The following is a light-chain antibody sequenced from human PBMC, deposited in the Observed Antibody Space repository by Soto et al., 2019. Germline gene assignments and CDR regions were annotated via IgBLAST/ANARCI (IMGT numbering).Light chain of an antibody. J-gene: IGKJ1*01. CDR3: HQTYAIPWT. CDR2: AAS. CDR1: QSISTY. V-gene: IGKV1-39*01. Sequence: DIQMTQSPSSLSASVGDRVSITCRASQSISTYLNWYQQKPGMAPKVLIYAASRLRSGVPSRFSGSGSGTEFTLTISSLQPEDFATYYCHQTYAIPWTFGHGTKVEIK.